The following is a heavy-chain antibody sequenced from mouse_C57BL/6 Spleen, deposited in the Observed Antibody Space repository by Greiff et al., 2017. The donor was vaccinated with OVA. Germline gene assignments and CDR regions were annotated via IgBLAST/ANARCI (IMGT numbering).Heavy chain of an antibody. J-gene: IGHJ2*01. CDR2: IYPGGGYT. V-gene: IGHV1-63*01. Sequence: QVQLQQSGAELVRPGTSVKMSCKASGYTFTNYWIGWAKQRPGHGLEWIGDIYPGGGYTNYNEKFKGKATLTADKSSSTAYMQFSILTSEDSAIYYCARSNYGSSYGYFDYWGQGTTLTVSS. CDR1: GYTFTNYW. D-gene: IGHD1-1*01. CDR3: ARSNYGSSYGYFDY.